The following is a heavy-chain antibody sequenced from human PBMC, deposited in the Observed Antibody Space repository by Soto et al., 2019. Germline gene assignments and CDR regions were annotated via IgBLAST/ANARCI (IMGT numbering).Heavy chain of an antibody. CDR3: ARGAHTYGYVFDY. CDR2: INAGNGNT. Sequence: ASVKVSCKASGYTFTSYAMHWVRQAPGQRLEWMGWINAGNGNTKYLQNFQGRVTISSDTSASTAYMELNSLRSEDTAVYYCARGAHTYGYVFDYWGQGTLVTVSS. V-gene: IGHV1-3*01. D-gene: IGHD5-18*01. J-gene: IGHJ4*02. CDR1: GYTFTSYA.